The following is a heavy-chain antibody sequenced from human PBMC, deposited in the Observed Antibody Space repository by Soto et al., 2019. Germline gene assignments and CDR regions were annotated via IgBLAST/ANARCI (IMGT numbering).Heavy chain of an antibody. D-gene: IGHD3-10*01. J-gene: IGHJ6*03. CDR2: INSDGSST. V-gene: IGHV3-74*01. CDR3: VRGGFEEYFHYMDL. CDR1: GFSFSNYG. Sequence: EVQLVESGGGLVQPGGSLRLSCVDSGFSFSNYGMHWVRQAPGKGLVWVSHINSDGSSTSYADSVKGRFTISRANAKNTLYLQVNSLRVEYTAMYYCVRGGFEEYFHYMDLWGKGTTVTVAS.